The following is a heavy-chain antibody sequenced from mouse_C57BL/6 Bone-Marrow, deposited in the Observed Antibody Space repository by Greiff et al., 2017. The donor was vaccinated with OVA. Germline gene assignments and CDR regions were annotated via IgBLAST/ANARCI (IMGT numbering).Heavy chain of an antibody. Sequence: VQLQQPGAELVKPGASVKMSCKASGYTFTSYWITWVKQRPGQGLEWIGDIYPGSGSTNYNEKFKSKATLTVDTSSSTAYMQLSSLTSEDSAVYDCARVPYYYGSSGDYWGQGTTLTVSS. CDR2: IYPGSGST. J-gene: IGHJ2*01. V-gene: IGHV1-55*01. CDR1: GYTFTSYW. CDR3: ARVPYYYGSSGDY. D-gene: IGHD1-1*01.